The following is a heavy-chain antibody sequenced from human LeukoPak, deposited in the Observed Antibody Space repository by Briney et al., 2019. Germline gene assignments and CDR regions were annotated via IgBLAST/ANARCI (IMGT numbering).Heavy chain of an antibody. D-gene: IGHD2-8*01. J-gene: IGHJ4*02. Sequence: GGSLRLSCAVSGFTFGDCAMHWVRQAPGKGLEWVSLITGDGSSTYYADSVKGRFTIFRDNSKNSLYVQMNSLRTEDTALYYCAKDMYDVAGGYWGQGTLVTVSS. CDR1: GFTFGDCA. V-gene: IGHV3-43*02. CDR2: ITGDGSST. CDR3: AKDMYDVAGGY.